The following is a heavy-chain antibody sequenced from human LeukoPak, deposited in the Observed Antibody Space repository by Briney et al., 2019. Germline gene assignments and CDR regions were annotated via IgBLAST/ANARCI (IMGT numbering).Heavy chain of an antibody. CDR3: ARDPSYSSGWYDY. Sequence: PGGSLRLSCAASGFTFSSYWMHWVRQAPGKGPVWVSRINSDESSTSYADSVKGRFTISRDNAKNTLYLQMNSLRAEDTAVYYCARDPSYSSGWYDYWGQGTLVTVSS. J-gene: IGHJ4*02. CDR2: INSDESST. V-gene: IGHV3-74*01. CDR1: GFTFSSYW. D-gene: IGHD6-19*01.